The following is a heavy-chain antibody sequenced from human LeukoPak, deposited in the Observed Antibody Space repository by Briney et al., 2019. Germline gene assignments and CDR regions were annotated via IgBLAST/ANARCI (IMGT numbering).Heavy chain of an antibody. CDR3: ARDKEGAVTTGVY. D-gene: IGHD4-17*01. Sequence: GGSLRLSCAASGFTFSSYSMNWVRQAPGKGLEWVSSISSSSSYIYYADSVKGRFTISRDNAKNTLYLQMNSLRAEDTAVYYCARDKEGAVTTGVYWGQGTLVTVSS. J-gene: IGHJ4*02. CDR1: GFTFSSYS. CDR2: ISSSSSYI. V-gene: IGHV3-21*01.